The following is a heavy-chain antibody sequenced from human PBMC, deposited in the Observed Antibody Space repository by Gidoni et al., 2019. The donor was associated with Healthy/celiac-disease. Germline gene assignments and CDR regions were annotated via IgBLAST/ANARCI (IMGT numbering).Heavy chain of an antibody. Sequence: QVQLVESGGGVVQPGRSLRLSCPASGFTFSSYGMHWVRQAPGKGLEWVAVISYDGSNKYYADSVKGRFTISRDNSKNTLYLQMNSLRAEDTAVYYCAKDHGYSYGQGGMDVWGQGTTVTVSS. CDR2: ISYDGSNK. J-gene: IGHJ6*02. D-gene: IGHD5-18*01. CDR3: AKDHGYSYGQGGMDV. CDR1: GFTFSSYG. V-gene: IGHV3-30*18.